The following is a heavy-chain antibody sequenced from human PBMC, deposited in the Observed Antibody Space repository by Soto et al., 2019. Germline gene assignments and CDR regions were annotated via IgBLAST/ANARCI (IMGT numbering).Heavy chain of an antibody. V-gene: IGHV1-46*04. D-gene: IGHD2-15*01. CDR2: INPRGGRT. J-gene: IGHJ6*02. Sequence: QVHLVQSGTEVKKPGASVTVSCRASGYTFTSYSLHWVRQAPGKGLEWMGLINPRGGRTTYAQKLQGRITITRDSSTSTVYMELTSLRPEDTAVYYCARDTPMADPYYFFYGLDVWGQGTRVNVSS. CDR1: GYTFTSYS. CDR3: ARDTPMADPYYFFYGLDV.